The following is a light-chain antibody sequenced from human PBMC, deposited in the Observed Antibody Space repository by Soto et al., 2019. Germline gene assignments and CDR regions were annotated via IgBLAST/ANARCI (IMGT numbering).Light chain of an antibody. J-gene: IGLJ2*01. CDR2: GVS. Sequence: QSALTQPPSASGSPGQSVTISCTGTSSDVGGYNYVSWYQQHPGKAPKLIIYGVSKRPSGVPDRFSGSKSGNTASLTVSGLQADDEADYYCSSYAASTKIFGGGTKLTVL. CDR1: SSDVGGYNY. V-gene: IGLV2-8*01. CDR3: SSYAASTKI.